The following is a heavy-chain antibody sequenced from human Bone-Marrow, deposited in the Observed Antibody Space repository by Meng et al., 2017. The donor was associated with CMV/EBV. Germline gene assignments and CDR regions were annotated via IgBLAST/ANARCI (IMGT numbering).Heavy chain of an antibody. D-gene: IGHD3-22*01. V-gene: IGHV1-2*02. CDR1: EYTFIDHH. CDR2: INPYSGDT. CDR3: ARGTMMIRDYHHHGVDV. J-gene: IGHJ6*02. Sequence: ASVKVSCKASEYTFIDHHMHWVRQAPGQGLEWMGWINPYSGDTKYAHNFQGRVTLTRDKSISTAYMDLSRLRPDDTAVYYCARGTMMIRDYHHHGVDVWGQGTTVTVSS.